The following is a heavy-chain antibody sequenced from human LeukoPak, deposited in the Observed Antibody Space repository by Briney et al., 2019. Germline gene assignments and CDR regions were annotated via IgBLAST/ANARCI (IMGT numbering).Heavy chain of an antibody. CDR3: ARGLAASYYYGSGSYVVLDY. CDR2: MYTSGST. D-gene: IGHD3-10*01. Sequence: SETLSLTCTVSGGSISSGSYYWSWIRQPAGQGLEYIGRMYTSGSTNYNPSLKSRVTISVDTSKNQFSLKLSSVTAADTAVYYCARGLAASYYYGSGSYVVLDYWGQGTLVTVSS. CDR1: GGSISSGSYY. V-gene: IGHV4-61*02. J-gene: IGHJ4*02.